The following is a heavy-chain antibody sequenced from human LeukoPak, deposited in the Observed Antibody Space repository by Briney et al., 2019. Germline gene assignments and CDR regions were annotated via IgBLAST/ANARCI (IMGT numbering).Heavy chain of an antibody. D-gene: IGHD6-13*01. CDR1: GFTFSSYS. V-gene: IGHV3-21*01. CDR3: ARGVKQQLALNFDY. CDR2: ISSSSSYI. J-gene: IGHJ4*02. Sequence: GGSLRLSCAASGFTFSSYSMNWVRQAPGKGLEWVSSISSSSSYIYYADSVKGRFTISRDNAKNSLYLQMNSLRAEDTAVYYCARGVKQQLALNFDYWGQGTLVTVSS.